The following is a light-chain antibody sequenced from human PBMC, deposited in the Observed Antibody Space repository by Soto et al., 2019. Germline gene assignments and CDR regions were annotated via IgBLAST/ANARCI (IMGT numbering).Light chain of an antibody. Sequence: EIVLTQSPATLSLSPGEGATLSCRASQSVRSSYLAWYQQKPGQAPRLLIYGASSRATGIPDRFSGSGSGTDFTLTISILEPEDFAVYYCQQYVRAPRTFGQGTRWIS. V-gene: IGKV3-20*01. CDR1: QSVRSSY. J-gene: IGKJ1*01. CDR2: GAS. CDR3: QQYVRAPRT.